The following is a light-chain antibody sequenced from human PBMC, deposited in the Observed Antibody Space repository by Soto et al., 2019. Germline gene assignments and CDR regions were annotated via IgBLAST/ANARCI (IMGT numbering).Light chain of an antibody. J-gene: IGKJ2*01. Sequence: DIQMTQSPSTLSASVGDRVTITCRASQSISSWLAWYQQKPGKAPKLLIYDASSLESGVPSRFSGSGSETEFTLTISSLQPDDFATYYCQQYNSYLMYTFGQGTKLEIK. V-gene: IGKV1-5*01. CDR1: QSISSW. CDR2: DAS. CDR3: QQYNSYLMYT.